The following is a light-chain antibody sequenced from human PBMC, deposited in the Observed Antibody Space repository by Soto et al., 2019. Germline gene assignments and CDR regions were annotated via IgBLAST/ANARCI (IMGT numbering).Light chain of an antibody. CDR3: CSYVGGYSYV. Sequence: LTQPRSVSGSPGQSVTVSCIGTSSDVGDYNSVSWYQQHPGKAPKLMIYDVSKRPSGVPDRFSGSRSGNTASLTISGLQAVDEADYYCCSYVGGYSYVFGIGTKVTVL. CDR2: DVS. J-gene: IGLJ1*01. V-gene: IGLV2-11*01. CDR1: SSDVGDYNS.